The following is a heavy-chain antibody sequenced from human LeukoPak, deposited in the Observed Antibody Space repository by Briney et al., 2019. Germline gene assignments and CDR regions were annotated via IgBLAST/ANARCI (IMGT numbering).Heavy chain of an antibody. D-gene: IGHD5-18*01. CDR2: IYTSGST. J-gene: IGHJ6*02. CDR1: GGSISSGSYY. V-gene: IGHV4-61*02. CDR3: AGGGQLWPTLYYYYGMDV. Sequence: SQTLSLTCTVSGGSISSGSYYWSWIRQPAGKGLEWIGRIYTSGSTNYNPSLKSRVTISVDTSKNQFSLKLSSVTAADTAVYYCAGGGQLWPTLYYYYGMDVWGQGTTVTVSS.